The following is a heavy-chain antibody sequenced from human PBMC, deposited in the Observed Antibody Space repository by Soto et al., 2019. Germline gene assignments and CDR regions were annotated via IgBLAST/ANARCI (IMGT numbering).Heavy chain of an antibody. V-gene: IGHV3-23*01. CDR1: GFMFSDYA. J-gene: IGHJ4*02. CDR3: ANCGSYQQIDY. CDR2: LLRPGRST. Sequence: GGSLRLSCAASGFMFSDYAMTWARQAPGKELEWVSGLLRPGRSTYYADSVKGRFTISRDNSKNTLYLQMNSLRAEDTAVYYCANCGSYQQIDYWGQGTLVTVSS. D-gene: IGHD1-26*01.